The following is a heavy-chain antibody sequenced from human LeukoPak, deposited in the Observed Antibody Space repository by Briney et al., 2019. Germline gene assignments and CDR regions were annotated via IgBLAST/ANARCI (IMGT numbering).Heavy chain of an antibody. CDR1: GGSFSVYY. CDR3: ARSGRYDYVWGSYRYTGHFDY. V-gene: IGHV4-34*01. CDR2: INHSGST. J-gene: IGHJ4*02. Sequence: PSETLSLTCAVYGGSFSVYYWSWIRQPPGKGLEWIGEINHSGSTNYNPSLKSRVTISVDTSKNQFSLKLSSVTAADTAVYYCARSGRYDYVWGSYRYTGHFDYWGQGTLVTVSS. D-gene: IGHD3-16*02.